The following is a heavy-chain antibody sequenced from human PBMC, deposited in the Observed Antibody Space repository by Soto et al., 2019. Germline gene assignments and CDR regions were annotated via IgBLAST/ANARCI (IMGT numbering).Heavy chain of an antibody. CDR2: ISPGSRYP. J-gene: IGHJ5*02. Sequence: GALRLSCASSGFTFSDYYMSWIRQAPGKGLEWLSYISPGSRYPAYADSVKGRFTISRDNARRSLSLQMNSLTVDDTAIYYCVRGGGGGLFDPWGQGSMVTVSS. V-gene: IGHV3-11*06. CDR1: GFTFSDYY. CDR3: VRGGGGGLFDP. D-gene: IGHD2-15*01.